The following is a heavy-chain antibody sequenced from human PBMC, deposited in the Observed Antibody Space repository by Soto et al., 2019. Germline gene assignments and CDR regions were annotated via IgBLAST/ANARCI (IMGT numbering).Heavy chain of an antibody. V-gene: IGHV3-74*01. J-gene: IGHJ3*02. Sequence: EVQVVESGGGLVQPGGSLRLSCTTSGFTFSNYWMHWVRQAPGKGLVWVSRVNNDGRNTIYTDSVKGRFTISRDNAKNTVYLEMNSHRADDTALYFCTRGGFMHAFDMWGQGATVTVSS. CDR3: TRGGFMHAFDM. CDR2: VNNDGRNT. D-gene: IGHD3-16*01. CDR1: GFTFSNYW.